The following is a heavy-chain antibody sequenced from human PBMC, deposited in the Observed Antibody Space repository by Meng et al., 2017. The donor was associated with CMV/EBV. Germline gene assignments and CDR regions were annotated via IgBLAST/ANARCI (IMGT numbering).Heavy chain of an antibody. J-gene: IGHJ4*02. V-gene: IGHV4-30-4*08. Sequence: PPESGPGLVKPSQPLSLTLTVSGCSISSGDYYWSWIRQPPGKGLEWIGYIYYSGSTYYNPSLKSRVTISVDTSKNQFSLKLSSVTAADTAVYYCARVTSRVAGAFDYWGQGTLVTVSS. CDR2: IYYSGST. CDR1: GCSISSGDYY. D-gene: IGHD1-14*01. CDR3: ARVTSRVAGAFDY.